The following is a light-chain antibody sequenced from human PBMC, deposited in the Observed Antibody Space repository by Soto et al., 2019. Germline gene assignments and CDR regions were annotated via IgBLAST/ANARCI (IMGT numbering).Light chain of an antibody. J-gene: IGKJ1*01. CDR1: QSISSY. Sequence: RMTQSPSSLSVAVGDRVTITCRASQSISSYLNWYQQKPGKAPKLLIYAASSLQSGVPSRFSGSGSGTYFTLTISSLQPEDFATYYCQQSYSTPTFGQGTKVEIK. CDR3: QQSYSTPT. V-gene: IGKV1-39*01. CDR2: AAS.